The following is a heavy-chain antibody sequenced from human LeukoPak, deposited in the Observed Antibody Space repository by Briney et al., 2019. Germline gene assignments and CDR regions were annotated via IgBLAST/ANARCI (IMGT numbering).Heavy chain of an antibody. D-gene: IGHD3-3*01. CDR3: VRITIFLDYFDY. J-gene: IGHJ4*02. V-gene: IGHV1-18*01. CDR2: ISAHNGNT. CDR1: GYTFTRYT. Sequence: ASVKVSCKASGYTFTRYTISWVRQAPGQGLEWMGWISAHNGNTSYAQKLQGRVTMTTDTSTSTAYMELRSLRSDDTAVYFCVRITIFLDYFDYWGQGTLVTVSS.